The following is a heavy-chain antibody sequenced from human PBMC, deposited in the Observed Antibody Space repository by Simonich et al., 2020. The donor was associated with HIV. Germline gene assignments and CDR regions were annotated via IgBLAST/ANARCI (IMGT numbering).Heavy chain of an antibody. CDR3: ARNNFWSGWLFDY. CDR2: IYHSGST. CDR1: GYSISSGYY. D-gene: IGHD3-3*01. V-gene: IGHV4-38-2*01. J-gene: IGHJ4*02. Sequence: QVQLQESCPGLVKPSETLSLTCAVSGYSISSGYYWGWIRPPPGKGLEWIGSIYHSGSTYYNPALKSRVTISVDTSKNQFSLKLSSVTAADTAVYYCARNNFWSGWLFDYWGQGTLVTVSS.